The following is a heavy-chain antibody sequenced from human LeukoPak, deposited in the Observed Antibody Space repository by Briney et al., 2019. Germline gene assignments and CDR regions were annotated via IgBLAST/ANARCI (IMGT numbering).Heavy chain of an antibody. J-gene: IGHJ6*03. CDR1: GFTFSRIW. CDR2: INQGESGK. D-gene: IGHD4-11*01. CDR3: ARDGSLWYSNYPSGYYYYMDV. V-gene: IGHV3-7*01. Sequence: GGSLRLSCAASGFTFSRIWMSWARQAPGKGLEWVANINQGESGKYYMDSVKGRFTISRDNAKNSMYLQMNSLRAEDTAVYYCARDGSLWYSNYPSGYYYYMDVWGKGTTVTVSS.